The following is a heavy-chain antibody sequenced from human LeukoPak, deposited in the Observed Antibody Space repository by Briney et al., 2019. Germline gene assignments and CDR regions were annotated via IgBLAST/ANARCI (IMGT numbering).Heavy chain of an antibody. CDR2: ISAYNGNT. CDR3: ARDIAVAGLYYYYGMDV. Sequence: ASVKVSCKASVYTFTSYGISWVRQAPGQGLEWMGWISAYNGNTNYAQKLQGRVTMTTDTSTSTAYMELRSLRSDDTAVYYCARDIAVAGLYYYYGMDVWGQGTTVTVSS. J-gene: IGHJ6*02. V-gene: IGHV1-18*01. CDR1: VYTFTSYG. D-gene: IGHD6-19*01.